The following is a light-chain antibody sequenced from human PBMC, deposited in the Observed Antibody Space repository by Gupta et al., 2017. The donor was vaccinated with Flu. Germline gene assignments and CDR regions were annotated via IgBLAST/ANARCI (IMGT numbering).Light chain of an antibody. Sequence: QSALTQPRSVPASPGQSVAIPCTGTSSDVGGYNYVSWYQQHPGKAPKLMIYDVNNRPSGVPDRFSGSKSGNTASLTISGLQAEDEADYYCFSYAGSNTYVFGIGTKVTVL. J-gene: IGLJ1*01. CDR1: SSDVGGYNY. CDR2: DVN. V-gene: IGLV2-11*01. CDR3: FSYAGSNTYV.